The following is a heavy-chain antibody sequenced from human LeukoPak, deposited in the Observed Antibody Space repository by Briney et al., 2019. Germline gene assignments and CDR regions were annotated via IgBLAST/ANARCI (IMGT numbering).Heavy chain of an antibody. Sequence: GESLRLSCAASGFTFNNYAMSWVRQAPGKGLEWVSFIRYDGSDKYYADSVKGRFTISRDNSKNTLYLQMNSLRAEDTAVYYCAKDHDFWSGYYSGATHYYYYMDVWGKGTTVTVSS. V-gene: IGHV3-30*02. D-gene: IGHD3-3*01. CDR1: GFTFNNYA. CDR2: IRYDGSDK. J-gene: IGHJ6*03. CDR3: AKDHDFWSGYYSGATHYYYYMDV.